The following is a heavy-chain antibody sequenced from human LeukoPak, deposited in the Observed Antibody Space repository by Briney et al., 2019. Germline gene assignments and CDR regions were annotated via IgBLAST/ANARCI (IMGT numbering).Heavy chain of an antibody. D-gene: IGHD2-2*01. J-gene: IGHJ4*02. CDR3: ARVGVIVVVLDY. CDR2: IYYSGST. Sequence: PSETLSLTGTVSGGSISSSSYYWGWIRQPPGKGLEWIGSIYYSGSTYYNPSLKSRVTISVDTSKNQYSLKLSSVTAADTAVYYCARVGVIVVVLDYWGQGTLVTVSS. CDR1: GGSISSSSYY. V-gene: IGHV4-39*07.